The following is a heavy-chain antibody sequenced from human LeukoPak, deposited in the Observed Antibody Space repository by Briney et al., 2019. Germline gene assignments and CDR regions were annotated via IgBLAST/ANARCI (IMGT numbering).Heavy chain of an antibody. CDR1: GFTLRSYW. CDR3: ARDPDRSGWSTFEY. CDR2: INSDGSST. D-gene: IGHD6-19*01. Sequence: HPGGSLRLSCAASGFTLRSYWMHWVRQVPGKGLVWVSRINSDGSSTACADSVKGRFTISRDNAKNTLYLQMNSLRAEDTALYFCARDPDRSGWSTFEYWGQGTLVTVSS. J-gene: IGHJ4*02. V-gene: IGHV3-74*01.